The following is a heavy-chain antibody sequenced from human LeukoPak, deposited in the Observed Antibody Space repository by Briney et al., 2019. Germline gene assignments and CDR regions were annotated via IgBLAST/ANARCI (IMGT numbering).Heavy chain of an antibody. CDR2: IWYDGSNK. D-gene: IGHD3-3*01. V-gene: IGHV3-33*06. CDR1: GFTFSSYG. J-gene: IGHJ3*02. Sequence: GGSLRLSCAASGFTFSSYGMHWVRQAPGKGLEWVAVIWYDGSNKYYADSVKGRFTISRDNSKNTLYLQMNSLRAEDTAVYYCAKEPLNVLRFLEWAFDIWGQGTMVTVPS. CDR3: AKEPLNVLRFLEWAFDI.